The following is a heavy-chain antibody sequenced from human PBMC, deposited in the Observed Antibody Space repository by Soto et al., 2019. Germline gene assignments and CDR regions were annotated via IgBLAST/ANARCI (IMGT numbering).Heavy chain of an antibody. Sequence: GESLKISCKGSGYSFTSYWIGRARQMPGKGLEWMGIIYPGDSDTRYSPSFQGQVTISADKSISTAYLQWSSLKASDTAMYYCARLKRDGYNYSPLYYWGQGTLVTVSS. CDR3: ARLKRDGYNYSPLYY. V-gene: IGHV5-51*01. CDR1: GYSFTSYW. CDR2: IYPGDSDT. D-gene: IGHD5-12*01. J-gene: IGHJ4*02.